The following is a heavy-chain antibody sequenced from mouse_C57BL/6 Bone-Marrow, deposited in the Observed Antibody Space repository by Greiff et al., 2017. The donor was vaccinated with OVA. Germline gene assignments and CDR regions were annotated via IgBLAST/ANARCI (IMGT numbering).Heavy chain of an antibody. Sequence: VQVVESDAELVKPGASVKISCKVSGYTFTDHTIHWMKQRPEQGLEWIGYIYPRDGSTKYNEKFKGKATLTADKSSSTAYMQLNSLTSEDSAVYFCASGGTTVVAPFAYWGQGTLVTVSA. D-gene: IGHD1-1*01. V-gene: IGHV1-78*01. CDR2: IYPRDGST. J-gene: IGHJ3*01. CDR1: GYTFTDHT. CDR3: ASGGTTVVAPFAY.